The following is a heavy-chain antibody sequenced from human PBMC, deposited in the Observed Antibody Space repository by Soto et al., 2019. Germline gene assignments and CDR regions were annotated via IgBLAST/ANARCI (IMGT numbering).Heavy chain of an antibody. J-gene: IGHJ5*02. V-gene: IGHV4-39*01. CDR1: GDSITFSNYY. Sequence: QLQLQESGPGLVKPSEPLSLTCTVSGDSITFSNYYWGWIRQPPGKGLEWIGTIYYSANTYYSPSLESRVTISVDMSKNQFSLKLTSVIAADTAVYYCARFHIMVAGFDPWGQGTLVTVSS. CDR3: ARFHIMVAGFDP. D-gene: IGHD2-21*01. CDR2: IYYSANT.